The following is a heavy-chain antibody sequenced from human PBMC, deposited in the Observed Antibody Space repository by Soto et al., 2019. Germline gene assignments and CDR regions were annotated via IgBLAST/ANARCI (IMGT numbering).Heavy chain of an antibody. CDR1: GFTFSSYG. J-gene: IGHJ3*02. V-gene: IGHV3-30*18. Sequence: PGGSLRLSCAASGFTFSSYGMHWVRQAPGKGLEWVAVISYDGSNKYYADSVKGRFTISRDNSKNTLYLQMNSLRAEDTAVYYCAKDRRGWELLNDDAFDIWGQGTMVTVSS. CDR3: AKDRRGWELLNDDAFDI. D-gene: IGHD1-26*01. CDR2: ISYDGSNK.